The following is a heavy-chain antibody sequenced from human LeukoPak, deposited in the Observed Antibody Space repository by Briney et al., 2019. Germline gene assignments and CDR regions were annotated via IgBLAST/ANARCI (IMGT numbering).Heavy chain of an antibody. D-gene: IGHD3-22*01. CDR1: GGSISSSGDF. V-gene: IGHV4-31*03. Sequence: SQTLSLTCTVSGGSISSSGDFWTWIRQHPGKGLEWIGYIYYSGSSYYNPSLKSRVTISVDTSKNQFSLKLSSVTAADTAVYYCARTRGGVVVFDYWGQGTLVTVSS. J-gene: IGHJ4*02. CDR3: ARTRGGVVVFDY. CDR2: IYYSGSS.